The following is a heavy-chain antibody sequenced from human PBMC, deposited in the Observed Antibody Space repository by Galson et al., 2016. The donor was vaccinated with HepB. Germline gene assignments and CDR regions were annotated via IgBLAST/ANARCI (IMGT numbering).Heavy chain of an antibody. Sequence: ETLSLTCTVSDDSINTYYWSWIRQPPGKRLEWIGYISYSGTTHYNPSLKSRVTISIDTSKNQFSLKLTSVTAADTAMYYCARGGYGDYRRFFDYWGQGTLVTVSS. CDR3: ARGGYGDYRRFFDY. J-gene: IGHJ4*02. CDR1: DDSINTYY. V-gene: IGHV4-59*01. CDR2: ISYSGTT. D-gene: IGHD4-17*01.